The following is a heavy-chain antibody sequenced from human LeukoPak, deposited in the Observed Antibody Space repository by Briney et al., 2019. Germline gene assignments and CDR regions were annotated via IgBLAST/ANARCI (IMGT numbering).Heavy chain of an antibody. V-gene: IGHV5-51*01. CDR3: GRRGYSGYGLLDD. D-gene: IGHD5-12*01. Sequence: GEPLKISCKASGDRFTSYWIGWARQMPGKGLEWMGIIHPADSATLYSPSLQGQVTISADNSISTVYLQWSSLKASDTAMYYCGRRGYSGYGLLDDWGQGTLVTVSS. CDR1: GDRFTSYW. CDR2: IHPADSAT. J-gene: IGHJ1*01.